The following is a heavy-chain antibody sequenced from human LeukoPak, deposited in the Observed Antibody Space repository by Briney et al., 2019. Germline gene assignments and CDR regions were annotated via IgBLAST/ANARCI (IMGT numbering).Heavy chain of an antibody. J-gene: IGHJ5*02. Sequence: GSLKVSCKPSGYTFTGYYMHTVRQAPGPGLEWMGWINPKSGGTNYAQTFQGRVTMTRDTSISTAYMELSRLTYAATALYSSARFYGTSAYYRSIWFVPWGQGTLVTVSS. D-gene: IGHD3-22*01. V-gene: IGHV1-2*02. CDR2: INPKSGGT. CDR1: GYTFTGYY. CDR3: ARFYGTSAYYRSIWFVP.